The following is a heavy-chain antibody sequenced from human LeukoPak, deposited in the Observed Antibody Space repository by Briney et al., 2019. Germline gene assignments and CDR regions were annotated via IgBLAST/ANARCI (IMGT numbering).Heavy chain of an antibody. D-gene: IGHD3-10*01. CDR3: ARATYYYGSGSYGGYYYYYMDV. V-gene: IGHV4-61*02. J-gene: IGHJ6*03. CDR2: IYTSGST. CDR1: GGSISSGSYY. Sequence: PSETLSLTCTVPGGSISSGSYYWSWIRQPAGKGLEWIGRIYTSGSTNYNPSLKSRVTISVDTSKNQFSLKLSSVTAADTAVYYCARATYYYGSGSYGGYYYYYMDVWGKGTTVTVSS.